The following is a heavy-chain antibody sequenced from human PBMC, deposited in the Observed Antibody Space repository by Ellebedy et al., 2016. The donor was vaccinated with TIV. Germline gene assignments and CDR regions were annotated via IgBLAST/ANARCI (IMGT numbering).Heavy chain of an antibody. D-gene: IGHD3-22*01. CDR3: ARVEYYYDSSGYYTPVYYYGMDV. V-gene: IGHV3-66*01. CDR2: IFSGGST. CDR1: GFTVSSNY. J-gene: IGHJ6*02. Sequence: GESLKISCAASGFTVSSNYMSWVRQAPGKGLEWVSVIFSGGSTYYADSVTGRFTISRDNSKNTLYLPMNSLRAEDTAVYYCARVEYYYDSSGYYTPVYYYGMDVWGQGTTVTVSS.